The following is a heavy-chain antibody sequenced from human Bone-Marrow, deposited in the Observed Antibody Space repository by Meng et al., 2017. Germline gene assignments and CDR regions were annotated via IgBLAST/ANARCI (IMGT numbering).Heavy chain of an antibody. Sequence: SVKVSCKASGGTFSSYTISWVRQAPGQGLEWMGRIIPILGIANYAQKFQGRVTITADKSTSTAYMELSSLRSDDTAVYYCARDYRDGYNYRDYWGQGTLVTVSS. V-gene: IGHV1-69*04. J-gene: IGHJ4*02. CDR2: IIPILGIA. D-gene: IGHD5-24*01. CDR3: ARDYRDGYNYRDY. CDR1: GGTFSSYT.